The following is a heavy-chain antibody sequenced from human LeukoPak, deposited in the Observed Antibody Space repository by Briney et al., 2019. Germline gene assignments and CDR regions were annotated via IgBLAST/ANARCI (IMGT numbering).Heavy chain of an antibody. J-gene: IGHJ4*02. CDR1: GFTFSSYD. V-gene: IGHV3-23*01. Sequence: GGSLRLSCAASGFTFSSYDMSWVRQAPGKGLEWVSAIRTSGDSTYYAASVKGRFTISRDNSKNTLYLQLNSLRAEDTAVYYCAKGFFDSRGYSEHFNFWGQGTLVTVSS. CDR2: IRTSGDST. D-gene: IGHD3-22*01. CDR3: AKGFFDSRGYSEHFNF.